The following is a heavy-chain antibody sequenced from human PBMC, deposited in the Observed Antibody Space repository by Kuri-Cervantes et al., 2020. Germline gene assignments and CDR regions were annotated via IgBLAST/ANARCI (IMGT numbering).Heavy chain of an antibody. Sequence: GSLRLSCTVSGASIGGYYWSWIRQPAGKGLEWIGHIDTSGYATYNPSLKSRVIISVDKSKNQFSLKLTSVTAADTAVYYCASETIPEVWGQGTLVTVSS. CDR2: IDTSGYA. D-gene: IGHD3-9*01. CDR3: ASETIPEV. CDR1: GASIGGYY. V-gene: IGHV4-4*07. J-gene: IGHJ4*02.